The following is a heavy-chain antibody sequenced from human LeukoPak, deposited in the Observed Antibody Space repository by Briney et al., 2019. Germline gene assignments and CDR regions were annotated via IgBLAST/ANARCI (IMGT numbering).Heavy chain of an antibody. CDR3: ALASRSGWRGVFDS. D-gene: IGHD6-19*01. CDR1: GFTFNNHD. Sequence: PGGSLRLSCVASGFTFNNHDMSRVRQAPGKGLEWVSGISGNGGITYYADSVKGRFTISRDNSDDTLYLQMNSLRADDTGVYYCALASRSGWRGVFDSWGQGILVTVSS. J-gene: IGHJ4*02. V-gene: IGHV3-23*01. CDR2: ISGNGGIT.